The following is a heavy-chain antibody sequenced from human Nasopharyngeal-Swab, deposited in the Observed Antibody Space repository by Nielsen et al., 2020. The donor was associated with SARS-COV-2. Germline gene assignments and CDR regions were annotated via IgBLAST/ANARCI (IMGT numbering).Heavy chain of an antibody. CDR3: ARLTVTTFYYYYGMDV. Sequence: ASVKVSCKASGYTFTSYGISWVRHAPGQGLEWMGWISAYNGNTNYAQKLQGRVTMTTDTSTSKAYMELRSLRSDDTAVYYCARLTVTTFYYYYGMDVWGQGTTVTVS. CDR1: GYTFTSYG. D-gene: IGHD4-11*01. CDR2: ISAYNGNT. V-gene: IGHV1-18*01. J-gene: IGHJ6*02.